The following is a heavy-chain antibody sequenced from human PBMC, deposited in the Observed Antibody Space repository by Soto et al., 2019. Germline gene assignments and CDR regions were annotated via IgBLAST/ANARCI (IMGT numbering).Heavy chain of an antibody. J-gene: IGHJ4*02. D-gene: IGHD4-17*01. CDR1: GFTFSSYG. Sequence: PGGSLRLSCAASGFTFSSYGMHWVRQAPVKGLEWVAVVSYDGRNKYYGDSVKGRFTISRDNSKNTLYLQMDSLRAEDTAVYYCAKQGDYEGLFHYWGQGTLVTVSS. CDR3: AKQGDYEGLFHY. CDR2: VSYDGRNK. V-gene: IGHV3-30*18.